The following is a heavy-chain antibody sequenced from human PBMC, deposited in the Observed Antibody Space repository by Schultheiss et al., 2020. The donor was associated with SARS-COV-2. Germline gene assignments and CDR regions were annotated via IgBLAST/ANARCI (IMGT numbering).Heavy chain of an antibody. Sequence: SETLSLTCAVSGGSISSSNWWSWVRQPPGKGLEWIGEIYHSGSTNYNPSLKSRVTISVDKSKNQFSLKLSSVTAADTAVYYCARERVGGFGSSYPDYWGQGTLVTVSS. V-gene: IGHV4-4*02. J-gene: IGHJ4*02. CDR2: IYHSGST. CDR3: ARERVGGFGSSYPDY. D-gene: IGHD1-26*01. CDR1: GGSISSSNW.